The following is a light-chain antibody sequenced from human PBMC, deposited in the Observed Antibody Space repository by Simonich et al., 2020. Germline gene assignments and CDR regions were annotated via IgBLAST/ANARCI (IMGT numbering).Light chain of an antibody. CDR2: KAS. CDR1: QSISSW. V-gene: IGKV1-5*03. Sequence: DIQMTQSPSTLSASVGERVTITCRASQSISSWLAWYKQKPGKAPKLLIYKASSLESGVPSRFSGSGSGTEFTLTISSLQPDDFATYYCQQYNSYLYTFGQRTKLEIK. CDR3: QQYNSYLYT. J-gene: IGKJ2*01.